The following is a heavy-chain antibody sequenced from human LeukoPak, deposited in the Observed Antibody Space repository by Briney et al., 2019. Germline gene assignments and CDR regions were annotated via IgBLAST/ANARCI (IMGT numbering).Heavy chain of an antibody. CDR1: GYTFTSFG. CDR3: AREGTLGGRPADYEYYYYYGMDV. D-gene: IGHD4/OR15-4a*01. J-gene: IGHJ6*02. CDR2: ISAYNGNT. V-gene: IGHV1-18*01. Sequence: ASVKVSCKASGYTFTSFGISWVPQAPGQGLEWMGWISAYNGNTNYAPKLQGRVTMTTDTSTSTAYMELRSLRSGDTAVYYCAREGTLGGRPADYEYYYYYGMDVWGQGTTVTVSS.